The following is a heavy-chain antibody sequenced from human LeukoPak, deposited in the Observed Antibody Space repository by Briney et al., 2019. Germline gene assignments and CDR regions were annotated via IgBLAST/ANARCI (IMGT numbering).Heavy chain of an antibody. V-gene: IGHV4-39*01. Sequence: SETLSITCTVSGGSISSSSYYWGWIRQPPGKGLEWIGSIYYSGSTYYNPSLKSRVTISVDTSKNQFSLKLSSVTAADTAVYYCARQVGSYYGYWGQGTLVTVSS. CDR3: ARQVGSYYGY. J-gene: IGHJ4*02. CDR1: GGSISSSSYY. D-gene: IGHD1-26*01. CDR2: IYYSGST.